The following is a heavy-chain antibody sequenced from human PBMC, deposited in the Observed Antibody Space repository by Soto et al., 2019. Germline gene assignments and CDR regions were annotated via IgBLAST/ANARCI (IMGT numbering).Heavy chain of an antibody. CDR2: IYYSGST. CDR3: ARAHGEQWNTTLHYYYGMDV. CDR1: GGSISSDY. Sequence: SETLSLTCTVSGGSISSDYWSWIRQPPGKGLEWIGYIYYSGSTNYNPSLKSRVTISVDTSKNQFSLKLSSVTAADTAVYYCARAHGEQWNTTLHYYYGMDVWGQGTTVTVSS. V-gene: IGHV4-59*01. J-gene: IGHJ6*02. D-gene: IGHD6-19*01.